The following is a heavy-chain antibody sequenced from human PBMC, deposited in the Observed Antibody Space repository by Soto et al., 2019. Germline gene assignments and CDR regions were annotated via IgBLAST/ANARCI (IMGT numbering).Heavy chain of an antibody. CDR3: ARGSDYGYCSSTSCSYGDYFDY. J-gene: IGHJ4*02. D-gene: IGHD2-2*01. V-gene: IGHV3-11*01. CDR2: ISSSGSTI. Sequence: PGGSLRLSCAASGFTFSDYYMSWIRQAPGKGLEWVSYISSSGSTIYYADSVKGRFTISRDNAKNSLYLQMNSLRAEDTAVYYCARGSDYGYCSSTSCSYGDYFDYRRQRTLVPASS. CDR1: GFTFSDYY.